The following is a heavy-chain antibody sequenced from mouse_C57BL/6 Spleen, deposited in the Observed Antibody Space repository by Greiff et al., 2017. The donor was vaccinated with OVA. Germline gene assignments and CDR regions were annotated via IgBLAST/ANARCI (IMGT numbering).Heavy chain of an antibody. J-gene: IGHJ1*03. Sequence: EVQLVESGPGLVKPSQSLSLTCSVTGYSITSGYYWNWIRQFPGNKLEWMGYISYDGSNNYNPSLKNRISITRDTSKNQFFLKLNSVTTEDTATYYCARGDYDEGPPYFDVWGTGTTVTVSS. D-gene: IGHD2-4*01. V-gene: IGHV3-6*01. CDR3: ARGDYDEGPPYFDV. CDR1: GYSITSGYY. CDR2: ISYDGSN.